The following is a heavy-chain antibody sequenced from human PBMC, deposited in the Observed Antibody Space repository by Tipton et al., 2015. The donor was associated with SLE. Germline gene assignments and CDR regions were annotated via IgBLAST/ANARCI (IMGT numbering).Heavy chain of an antibody. Sequence: LRLSCVVSGFTFRNYGMTWVRQPPGRGLEWIGCVYASGRTNYNPSLKSRVTISLDTSRNQFSLKVRSLTAADTAVYYCARAPEGDLLGGMDVWGQGTPVTVSS. CDR2: VYASGRT. D-gene: IGHD3-16*01. CDR1: GFTFRNYG. J-gene: IGHJ6*02. V-gene: IGHV4-59*13. CDR3: ARAPEGDLLGGMDV.